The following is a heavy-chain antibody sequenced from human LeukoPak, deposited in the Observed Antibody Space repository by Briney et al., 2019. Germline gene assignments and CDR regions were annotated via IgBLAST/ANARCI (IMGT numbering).Heavy chain of an antibody. V-gene: IGHV4-59*12. D-gene: IGHD3-22*01. CDR1: GGSISNYY. J-gene: IGHJ6*03. CDR2: IYYSGRT. Sequence: SETLSLTCSVSGGSISNYYWSWIRQPPGKGLEWIGYIYYSGRTSYNPSLKSRVTISVDTSKNQFSLRLSSVTAADTAVYYCARIGYDSSGYYYRYYYYYMDVWGKGTTVTVSS. CDR3: ARIGYDSSGYYYRYYYYYMDV.